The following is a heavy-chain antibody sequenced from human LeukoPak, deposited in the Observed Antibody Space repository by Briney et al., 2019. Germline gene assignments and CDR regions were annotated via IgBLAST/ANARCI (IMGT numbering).Heavy chain of an antibody. V-gene: IGHV1-18*01. CDR2: ISAYNGNT. Sequence: ASVEVSCKASGYTFTSYGISWVRQAPGQGLEWMGWISAYNGNTNCAQKLQGRVTMTTDTSTSTAYMELRSLRSDDTAVYYCARSGGYCSGGSCYSEYYFDYWGQGTLVTVSS. J-gene: IGHJ4*02. CDR3: ARSGGYCSGGSCYSEYYFDY. D-gene: IGHD2-15*01. CDR1: GYTFTSYG.